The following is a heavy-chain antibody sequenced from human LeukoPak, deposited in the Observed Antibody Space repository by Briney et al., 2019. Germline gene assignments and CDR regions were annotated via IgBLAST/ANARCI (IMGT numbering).Heavy chain of an antibody. J-gene: IGHJ4*02. D-gene: IGHD3-16*01. V-gene: IGHV5-51*01. Sequence: GESLEISCEGSGYNFTSYWIGGGRPVPGKGLEWMGIIYPADSHTRYSPSFQGQVTISADKSISTAYLQWSSLKASDTAMYYCARQNIVGGRLDYWGQGTLVTVSS. CDR2: IYPADSHT. CDR1: GYNFTSYW. CDR3: ARQNIVGGRLDY.